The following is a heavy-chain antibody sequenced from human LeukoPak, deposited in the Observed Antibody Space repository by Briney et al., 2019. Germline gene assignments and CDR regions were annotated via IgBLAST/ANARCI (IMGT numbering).Heavy chain of an antibody. CDR1: GYPFSTWE. Sequence: ASVKVSCKTSGYPFSTWEINWVRQAAGQGLEWLGWVHPDCGNTDYAQKFRGRVTMSRDTSTSTAYMELSGLRLDDTAVYFCARGPRNDPWGQGTLVTVSS. J-gene: IGHJ5*02. CDR3: ARGPRNDP. D-gene: IGHD1-14*01. CDR2: VHPDCGNT. V-gene: IGHV1-8*01.